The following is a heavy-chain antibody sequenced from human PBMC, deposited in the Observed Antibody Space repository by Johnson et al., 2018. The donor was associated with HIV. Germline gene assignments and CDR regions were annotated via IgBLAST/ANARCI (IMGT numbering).Heavy chain of an antibody. D-gene: IGHD3-22*01. CDR2: IKLDGSEL. CDR3: ARTGRRVVVRGGAFDI. J-gene: IGHJ3*02. Sequence: VQLVESGGGVVQPGGSLRLSCAASGFTLSFYWMTWVRQAPGKGLEWVASIKLDGSELHYVESVKGRFTISRDNAKNSLYLQMNSLRAEDTAVYYCARTGRRVVVRGGAFDIWGQGTLVTVSS. CDR1: GFTLSFYW. V-gene: IGHV3-7*03.